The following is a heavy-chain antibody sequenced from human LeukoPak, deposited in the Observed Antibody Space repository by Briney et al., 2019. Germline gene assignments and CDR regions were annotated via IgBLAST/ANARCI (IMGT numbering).Heavy chain of an antibody. CDR2: ISAQNGNT. CDR1: GYTFSTYG. V-gene: IGHV1-18*01. CDR3: ARDRFTLYGDYGY. D-gene: IGHD4-17*01. Sequence: GASVKVSCKASGYTFSTYGISWVRQAPGQGLEWMGWISAQNGNTNYAQKFQGRVTLTTDTSASTAYMGLRSLRSDDSAVYYCARDRFTLYGDYGYWGQGTLVTVSS. J-gene: IGHJ4*02.